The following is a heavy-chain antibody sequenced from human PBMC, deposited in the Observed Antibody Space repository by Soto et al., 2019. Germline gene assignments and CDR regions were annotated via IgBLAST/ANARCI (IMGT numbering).Heavy chain of an antibody. J-gene: IGHJ6*02. D-gene: IGHD6-25*01. CDR1: GYSISSGHS. Sequence: SETLSLTCAVSGYSISSGHSWGWIRQPPGKGLEWIGSIFHTGSTYYNPSLKSRVTLSVDTSKDQFSLKLSSVTAADTAVYFCATLPRLDGMDVWGQGTTVTVSS. V-gene: IGHV4-38-2*01. CDR3: ATLPRLDGMDV. CDR2: IFHTGST.